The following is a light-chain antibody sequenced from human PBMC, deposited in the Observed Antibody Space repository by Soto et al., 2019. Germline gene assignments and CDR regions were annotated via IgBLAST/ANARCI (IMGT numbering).Light chain of an antibody. J-gene: IGKJ2*01. Sequence: PGERATLSCRASQSVSSSDLAWYQQKPGQAPRLLIYSASSRATGIPDRFSGSGSGTDFTLTISRLEPEDFAVYYCQQYDTFGQGTSWRSN. CDR1: QSVSSSD. CDR3: QQYDT. CDR2: SAS. V-gene: IGKV3-20*01.